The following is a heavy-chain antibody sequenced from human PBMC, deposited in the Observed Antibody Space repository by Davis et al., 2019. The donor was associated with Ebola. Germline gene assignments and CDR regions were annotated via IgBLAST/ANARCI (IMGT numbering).Heavy chain of an antibody. CDR3: ARSPLEWFEYWYFDL. J-gene: IGHJ2*01. Sequence: GESLKISCAASGFTFSSYWMHWVRQAPGKGLVWVSRINSDGSSTSYADSVKGRFTISRDNAKNTLYLQMNSLRAEDTAVYYCARSPLEWFEYWYFDLWGRGTLVTVSS. V-gene: IGHV3-74*01. CDR1: GFTFSSYW. D-gene: IGHD3-3*01. CDR2: INSDGSST.